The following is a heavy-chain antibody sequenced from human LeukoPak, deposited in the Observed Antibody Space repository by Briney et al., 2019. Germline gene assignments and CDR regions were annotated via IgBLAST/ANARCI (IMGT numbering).Heavy chain of an antibody. D-gene: IGHD3-3*01. CDR1: GGTFSSYA. CDR3: ARNSDFWSGYYSA. J-gene: IGHJ5*02. CDR2: IIPIFGTA. Sequence: SVKVSCKASGGTFSSYAISWVRQALGQGLEWMGGIIPIFGTANYAQKFQGRVTITADESTSTAYMELSSLRSEDTAVYYCARNSDFWSGYYSAWGQGTLVTVSS. V-gene: IGHV1-69*13.